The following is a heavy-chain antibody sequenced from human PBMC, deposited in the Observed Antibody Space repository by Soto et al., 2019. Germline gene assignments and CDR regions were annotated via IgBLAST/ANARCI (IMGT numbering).Heavy chain of an antibody. J-gene: IGHJ4*02. CDR2: SIGSGGTT. D-gene: IGHD6-6*01. CDR1: GFTFSNCA. Sequence: EVQLLESGGGLVQPGASLRLSCAASGFTFSNCAMVWVRQAPGKGLEWVSSIGSGGTTHYAESVKGRFTISRDNSRTTLYLQMNTLRAEDTAVYYCAKKSSGVAPFDFWGQGTLVAVSS. V-gene: IGHV3-23*01. CDR3: AKKSSGVAPFDF.